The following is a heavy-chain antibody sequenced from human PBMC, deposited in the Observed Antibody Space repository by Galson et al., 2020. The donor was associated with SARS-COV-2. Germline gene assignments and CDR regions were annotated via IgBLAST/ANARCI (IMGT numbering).Heavy chain of an antibody. D-gene: IGHD6-19*01. V-gene: IGHV4-34*01. Sequence: SETLSLTCAVYGGSFSGYYWSWIRQPPGKGLEWIGEINHSGSTNYNPSLKRRVTISVDTSKNQFSLKLSSVTAADTAVYYCARGGIAVAGVGVYYYYGMDVWGQGTTVTVSS. J-gene: IGHJ6*02. CDR2: INHSGST. CDR3: ARGGIAVAGVGVYYYYGMDV. CDR1: GGSFSGYY.